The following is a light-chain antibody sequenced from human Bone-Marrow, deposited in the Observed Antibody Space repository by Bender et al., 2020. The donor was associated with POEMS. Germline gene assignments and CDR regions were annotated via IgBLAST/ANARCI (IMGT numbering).Light chain of an antibody. J-gene: IGLJ2*01. CDR1: SSDVARYDS. CDR3: SSYAGSNKV. CDR2: EVT. Sequence: QSALTQAASVSGSPGQSITISCTGASSDVARYDSVSWYQQHPGKAPKLIIYEVTERPSGVPDRFSGSRSGNTASLTVSGLQADDEADYFCSSYAGSNKVFGGGTKLTVL. V-gene: IGLV2-8*01.